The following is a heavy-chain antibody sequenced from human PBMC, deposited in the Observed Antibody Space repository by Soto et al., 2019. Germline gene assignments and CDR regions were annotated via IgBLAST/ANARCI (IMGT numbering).Heavy chain of an antibody. Sequence: EVQLVESGGGLVQPGGSLRLSCAASGFTFSSYSMNWVRQAPGKGLEWVSYISSRSTSKYYEDSVRGRFTISRDNAKNSLYLQMNCLRDEDTAVYYCARDYLHAFDIWGQGTMVTVSP. CDR3: ARDYLHAFDI. J-gene: IGHJ3*02. CDR1: GFTFSSYS. CDR2: ISSRSTSK. V-gene: IGHV3-48*02.